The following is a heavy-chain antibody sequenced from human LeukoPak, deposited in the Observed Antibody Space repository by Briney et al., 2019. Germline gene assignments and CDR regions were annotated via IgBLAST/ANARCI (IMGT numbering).Heavy chain of an antibody. D-gene: IGHD6-19*01. V-gene: IGHV3-30*02. CDR3: LRELPVKSGWYPDY. Sequence: GGSLRLSCIASGFTFSIYGMHWVRQAPGKGLEWVAFIRYDGSNKYYADSVKGRFTISRDNSKNTLYLQMSSLRAEDTAVYYCLRELPVKSGWYPDYWGPGTLVIVSS. J-gene: IGHJ4*02. CDR2: IRYDGSNK. CDR1: GFTFSIYG.